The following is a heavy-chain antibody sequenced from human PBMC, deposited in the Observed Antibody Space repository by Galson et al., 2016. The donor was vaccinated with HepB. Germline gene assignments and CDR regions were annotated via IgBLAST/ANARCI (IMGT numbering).Heavy chain of an antibody. D-gene: IGHD6-19*01. V-gene: IGHV4-59*01. CDR3: AGYTRSGWRGGGFDL. CDR2: VYHSGST. Sequence: SETLSLTCTVSGGSINSYYWNWIRQAPGKGLEWIGYVYHSGSTNYNASLKSRVTISVDTSKNQFSLGVISMTAADTAIYHCAGYTRSGWRGGGFDLWGQGTMVTVSS. J-gene: IGHJ3*01. CDR1: GGSINSYY.